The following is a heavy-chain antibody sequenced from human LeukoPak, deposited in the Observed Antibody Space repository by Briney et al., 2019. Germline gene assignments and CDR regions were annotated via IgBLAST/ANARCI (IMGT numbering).Heavy chain of an antibody. CDR2: IYPGDSDT. J-gene: IGHJ4*02. D-gene: IGHD6-13*01. CDR1: GYSFTSYW. V-gene: IGHV5-51*01. CDR3: ARRSSSSWTADY. Sequence: GESLKISCKGSGYSFTSYWIGWVRQMPGKGLEWMGIIYPGDSDTRYSPSFQGQVTISADKSIGAAYLQWSSLKASDTARYYCARRSSSSWTADYWGQGTLVTVSS.